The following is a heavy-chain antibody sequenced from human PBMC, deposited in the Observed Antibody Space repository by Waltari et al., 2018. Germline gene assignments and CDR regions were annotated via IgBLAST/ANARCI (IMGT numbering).Heavy chain of an antibody. CDR2: ISHTGNT. D-gene: IGHD4-17*01. V-gene: IGHV4-59*13. CDR3: ARGDGDLDYDYYYMDV. J-gene: IGHJ6*03. CDR1: VGSMSNFY. Sequence: VQLQESGPGLVKPSETLSLTCTVSVGSMSNFYWSWIRQPPGKGPEWIGYISHTGNTNYNPSLKGRVIISVDTSKKQFSLKVSSLTAADTAVYYCARGDGDLDYDYYYMDVWGKGTTVTVSS.